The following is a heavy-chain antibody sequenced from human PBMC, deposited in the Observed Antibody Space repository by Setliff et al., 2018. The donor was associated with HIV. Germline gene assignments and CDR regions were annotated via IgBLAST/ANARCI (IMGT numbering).Heavy chain of an antibody. V-gene: IGHV1-18*01. CDR1: GYTFSDFG. CDR2: ISGYNGNT. J-gene: IGHJ4*02. D-gene: IGHD2-2*01. Sequence: GASVKVSCKASGYTFSDFGISWVRQAPGQGLEWMGWISGYNGNTKYAQEVQGRVTMTTKTSTSTAYMELRNLRSDDTAVYYCASAIVVVPAAIQRVDYWGQGTLVTVSS. CDR3: ASAIVVVPAAIQRVDY.